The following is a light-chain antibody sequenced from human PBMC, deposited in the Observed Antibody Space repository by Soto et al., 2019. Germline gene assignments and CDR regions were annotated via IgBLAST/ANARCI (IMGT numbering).Light chain of an antibody. CDR1: QSIGRF. CDR3: QQYNSYPLT. Sequence: DIQMTQSPSTLSASVGDRVTITCRASQSIGRFLNWHQQKPGKAPNVLINVASTLRSGVPSRFSGSGSGTDFNLTINSLQPDDFATYYCQQYNSYPLTFGGGTKVDIK. V-gene: IGKV1-39*01. CDR2: VAS. J-gene: IGKJ4*01.